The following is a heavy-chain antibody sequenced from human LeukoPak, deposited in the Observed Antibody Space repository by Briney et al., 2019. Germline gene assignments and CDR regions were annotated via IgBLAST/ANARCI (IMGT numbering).Heavy chain of an antibody. D-gene: IGHD1-26*01. CDR1: AFTFSNYA. Sequence: GGSLRLSCAASAFTFSNYAMHWVRQAPGKGLEWLALISYDGSHKYFADSVKGRFTISRDNSKNTLFLQMHSLRAEDTAVYYCAKDNVAATGRYFDYGGQGTLVTVSS. CDR3: AKDNVAATGRYFDY. V-gene: IGHV3-30*18. J-gene: IGHJ4*02. CDR2: ISYDGSHK.